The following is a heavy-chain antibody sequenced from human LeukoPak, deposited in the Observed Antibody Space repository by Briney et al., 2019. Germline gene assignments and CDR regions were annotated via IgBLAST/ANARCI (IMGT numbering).Heavy chain of an antibody. V-gene: IGHV1-2*02. CDR1: GYTFTDYC. CDR2: MKPNSGGK. CDR3: ATSRGGTSFDY. D-gene: IGHD2-2*01. J-gene: IGHJ4*02. Sequence: ASVKVSCKASGYTFTDYCVHWVRQAPGQGLEWMGWMKPNSGGKNYAPRFQGRVTITRDTSVSPAYMELTRLRFDDKAVFYCATSRGGTSFDYWGQGTLVTVSS.